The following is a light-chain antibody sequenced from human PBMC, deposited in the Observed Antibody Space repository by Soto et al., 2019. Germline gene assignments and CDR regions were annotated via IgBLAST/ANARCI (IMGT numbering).Light chain of an antibody. CDR3: SSYTSSSPLS. CDR2: DVS. V-gene: IGLV2-14*01. CDR1: SSDVGGYNY. Sequence: QSALTQPASVSGSPGQSITISCTGTSSDVGGYNYVSWYQQHPGKAPKLMIYDVSNRPSGVSNRFSGSKSGNTASLTISGLQAEDEADYYCSSYTSSSPLSFGTGTKLTAL. J-gene: IGLJ1*01.